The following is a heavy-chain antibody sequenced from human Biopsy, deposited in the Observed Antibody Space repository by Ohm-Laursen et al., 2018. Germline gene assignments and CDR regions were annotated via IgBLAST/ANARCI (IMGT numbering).Heavy chain of an antibody. CDR1: GFTFSSSA. CDR3: AATSTLYYYYYAMDV. Sequence: AASVKVSCKASGFTFSSSAVQWVRQARGQRLEWIGGIVVGSGHTDYAQKFQERVTITRDMSTSTAYMELTSLRSEDTAVYYFAATSTLYYYYYAMDVWDQGTTITVSS. CDR2: IVVGSGHT. V-gene: IGHV1-58*01. J-gene: IGHJ6*02.